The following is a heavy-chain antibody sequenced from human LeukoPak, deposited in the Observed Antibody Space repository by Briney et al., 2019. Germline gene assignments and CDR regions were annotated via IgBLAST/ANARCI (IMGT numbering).Heavy chain of an antibody. CDR1: GLTFSRYA. CDR3: ARTHKKLRLRDIVVVVANLFDY. V-gene: IGHV3-23*01. D-gene: IGHD2-15*01. J-gene: IGHJ4*02. CDR2: ISESGSGT. Sequence: GGSLRLSCAVSGLTFSRYAMSWARQAPGKGLEWVSAISESGSGTYYADSVKGRFTISRDNAKNSLYLQMNSLRAEDTAVYYCARTHKKLRLRDIVVVVANLFDYWGQGTLVTVSS.